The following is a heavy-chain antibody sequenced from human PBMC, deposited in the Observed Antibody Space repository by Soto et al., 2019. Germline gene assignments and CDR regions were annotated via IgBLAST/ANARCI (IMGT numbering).Heavy chain of an antibody. CDR3: AKVTKRAAAGRYEYYKYGMDV. V-gene: IGHV3-23*01. CDR2: ISGSGGSS. D-gene: IGHD6-13*01. Sequence: GGSLRLSCAASGFAFSTYAMTWVRQAPGKGLEWVSVISGSGGSSYYADSVKGRFTISRDNSKNTLFLQMNGLRAEDTAVYYCAKVTKRAAAGRYEYYKYGMDVWGQGTTVTVSS. J-gene: IGHJ6*02. CDR1: GFAFSTYA.